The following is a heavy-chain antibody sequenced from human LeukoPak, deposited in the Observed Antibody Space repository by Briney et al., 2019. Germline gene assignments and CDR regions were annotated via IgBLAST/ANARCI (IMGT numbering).Heavy chain of an antibody. CDR1: GFTFSNDW. Sequence: GGSLRLSCAASGFTFSNDWMNWVRQAPGKGLGWVARIKSKTHGGTADYTAPVKGRFTISRDDSQSTLYLQMDSLKTEDTAVYFCASGGRLDDDPWGQGTLVTVSS. D-gene: IGHD4-23*01. V-gene: IGHV3-15*01. J-gene: IGHJ5*02. CDR2: IKSKTHGGTA. CDR3: ASGGRLDDDP.